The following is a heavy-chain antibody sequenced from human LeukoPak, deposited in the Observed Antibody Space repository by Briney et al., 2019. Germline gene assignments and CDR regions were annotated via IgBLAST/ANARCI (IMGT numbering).Heavy chain of an antibody. D-gene: IGHD6-19*01. CDR1: GGSFSGYY. J-gene: IGHJ4*02. CDR2: VSHSGIT. V-gene: IGHV4-34*01. Sequence: SETLSLTCAVYGGSFSGYYWSWIRQPPGKGLERIGEVSHSGITNYNPSLKSRVAILEDTSKNQVSLKLTSVTAADTAVYYCACKQWLRPIDYWGQGTLVTVSS. CDR3: ACKQWLRPIDY.